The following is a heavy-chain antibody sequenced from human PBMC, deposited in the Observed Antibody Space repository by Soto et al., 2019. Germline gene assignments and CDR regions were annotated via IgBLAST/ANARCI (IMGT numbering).Heavy chain of an antibody. D-gene: IGHD3-22*01. J-gene: IGHJ4*02. Sequence: PGGSLRLSCTTSGFTFGDYAMSWVRQAPGKGLEWVGFIRSKGYGGTTQYAASVKGRFTISRDDSESIAYLQMDSLKTEDTALYYCARVGSASLMVVVIADHWGQGTQVTVSS. CDR1: GFTFGDYA. CDR2: IRSKGYGGTT. V-gene: IGHV3-49*04. CDR3: ARVGSASLMVVVIADH.